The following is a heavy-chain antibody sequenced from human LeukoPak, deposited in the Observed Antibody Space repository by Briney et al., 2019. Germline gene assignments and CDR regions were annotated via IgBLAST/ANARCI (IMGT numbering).Heavy chain of an antibody. Sequence: GGSLRLSCAGSGFTSSSYAMSWIRQAPGKGLEWVSGISGSESSPYYADSVKGRFTISRDNSKNTLYLQMNSLKAEDTAVYYCAKAEVQWLVLFRYFDYWGQGTLVTVSS. J-gene: IGHJ4*02. D-gene: IGHD6-19*01. CDR3: AKAEVQWLVLFRYFDY. V-gene: IGHV3-23*01. CDR1: GFTSSSYA. CDR2: ISGSESSP.